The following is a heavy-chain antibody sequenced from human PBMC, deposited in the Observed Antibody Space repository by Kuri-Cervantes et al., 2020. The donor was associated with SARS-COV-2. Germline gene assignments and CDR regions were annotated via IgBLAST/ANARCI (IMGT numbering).Heavy chain of an antibody. CDR1: GFTFSSYG. CDR3: VREVTFHYYYYYTDV. V-gene: IGHV3-30*02. D-gene: IGHD4-23*01. J-gene: IGHJ6*03. CDR2: IRYDGSNK. Sequence: GESLKISCAASGFTFSSYGMHWVRQAPGKGLEWVAFIRYDGSNKYYADSVKGRFTISRDNSKNTLYLQMNNLRAEDTAVFYCVREVTFHYYYYYTDVWGKGTTVTVSS.